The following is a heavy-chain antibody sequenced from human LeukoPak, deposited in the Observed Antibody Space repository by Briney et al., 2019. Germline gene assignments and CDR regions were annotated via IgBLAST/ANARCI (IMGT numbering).Heavy chain of an antibody. CDR1: GFTFSSYG. Sequence: PGGSLRLSCAASGFTFSSYGMHWVRQAPGKGLEWVAVIWYDGSNKYYADSVKGRFTISRDNSKNTLYLQMNSLRAEDTAVYYCAKTFGVDFWSGYYNDAFDVWGQGTMVTVSS. CDR2: IWYDGSNK. D-gene: IGHD3-3*01. J-gene: IGHJ3*01. CDR3: AKTFGVDFWSGYYNDAFDV. V-gene: IGHV3-33*06.